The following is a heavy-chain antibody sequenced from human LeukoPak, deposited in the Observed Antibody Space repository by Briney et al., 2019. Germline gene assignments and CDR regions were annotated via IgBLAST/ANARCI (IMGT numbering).Heavy chain of an antibody. CDR2: MNPNSGNT. CDR3: ARPITMVRGVINDYSGMDV. J-gene: IGHJ6*02. Sequence: ASVKVSCKASGYTFTSYDINWVRQATGQGLEWMGWMNPNSGNTGYAQKFQGRVTMTRNTSISTAYMELSSLRSEDTAVYYCARPITMVRGVINDYSGMDVWGQGTTVTVSS. V-gene: IGHV1-8*01. CDR1: GYTFTSYD. D-gene: IGHD3-10*01.